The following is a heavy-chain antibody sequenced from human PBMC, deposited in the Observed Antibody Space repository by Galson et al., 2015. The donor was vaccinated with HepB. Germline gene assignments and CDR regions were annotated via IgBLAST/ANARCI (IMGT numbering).Heavy chain of an antibody. CDR3: ARLRPDFDY. Sequence: LRLSCAVSGFTFSSYSMNWVRQAPGKGLEWVSYISSSSSTIYYADSVKGRFTISRDNAKNSLYLQMNSLRAEDTAVYYCARLRPDFDYWGQGTLVTVSS. J-gene: IGHJ4*02. CDR2: ISSSSSTI. CDR1: GFTFSSYS. V-gene: IGHV3-48*04. D-gene: IGHD3-16*01.